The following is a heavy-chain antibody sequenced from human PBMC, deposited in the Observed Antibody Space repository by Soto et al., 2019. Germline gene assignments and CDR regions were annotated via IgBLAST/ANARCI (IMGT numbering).Heavy chain of an antibody. Sequence: SVKVSGKASGYTFTNFVLPWVRQAPGQGLEWMGWISAYNGDTIYIEKFQDRVTMTTDTSTTTAYLELRSLRFDDTAVYYCARGDPRVVPSALPYFDSWGQGTLVTVSS. CDR2: ISAYNGDT. D-gene: IGHD2-2*01. J-gene: IGHJ4*02. CDR1: GYTFTNFV. CDR3: ARGDPRVVPSALPYFDS. V-gene: IGHV1-18*01.